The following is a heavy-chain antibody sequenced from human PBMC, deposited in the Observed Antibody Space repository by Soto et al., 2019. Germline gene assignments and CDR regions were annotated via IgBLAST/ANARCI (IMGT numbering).Heavy chain of an antibody. D-gene: IGHD2-21*01. V-gene: IGHV3-53*01. CDR3: AKDEGVGITSGYFDL. CDR2: IYSGGST. Sequence: GESLKISCAASGFTVSSNYMSWVRQAPGKGLEWVSVIYSGGSTYYADSVKAGFTLSRDNSKNTLNLQMNSLRAEDTAGYYCAKDEGVGITSGYFDLWGRGTLVTVSS. J-gene: IGHJ2*01. CDR1: GFTVSSNY.